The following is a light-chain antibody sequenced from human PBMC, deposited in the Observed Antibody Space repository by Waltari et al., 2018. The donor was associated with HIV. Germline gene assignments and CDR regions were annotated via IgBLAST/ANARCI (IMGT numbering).Light chain of an antibody. CDR2: GTS. V-gene: IGKV3-20*01. J-gene: IGKJ2*01. CDR1: QTVNSRH. Sequence: EIVLTQSPGTLSLSPGATATLSCRASQTVNSRHLAWYQQRPGQAPRLLIYGTSTRVSVIPDRFSGSGSGTDFTLTISRLESEDFAVYSSQQYGSLPYTFGQGTKLEI. CDR3: QQYGSLPYT.